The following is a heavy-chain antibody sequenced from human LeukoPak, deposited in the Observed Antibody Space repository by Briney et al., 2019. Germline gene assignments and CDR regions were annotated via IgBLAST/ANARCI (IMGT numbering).Heavy chain of an antibody. D-gene: IGHD3-10*01. J-gene: IGHJ4*02. V-gene: IGHV4-59*01. CDR1: GGSISSYY. CDR2: IYYSGST. Sequence: PSETLSLTCTVSGGSISSYYWSWIRQPPGKGLEWIGYIYYSGSTNYNPSLKSRVTISVDTSKNQFSLQLSSVTAADTAVYYCARDYGAGSGNYYNAHYWGQGTLVTVSS. CDR3: ARDYGAGSGNYYNAHY.